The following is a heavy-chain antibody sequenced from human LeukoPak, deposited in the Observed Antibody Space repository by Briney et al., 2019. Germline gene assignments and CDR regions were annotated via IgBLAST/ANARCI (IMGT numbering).Heavy chain of an antibody. CDR1: GYTFSTDF. J-gene: IGHJ4*02. CDR2: IIPSGGST. CDR3: ARHGSHWDFDY. D-gene: IGHD7-27*01. Sequence: ASVKVSCRTSGYTFSTDFIHWVRQAPGQGLEWMGRIIPSGGSTIYAQKFQGRVTITRDTSTSTVYLDMSRLTSEDTAVYYCARHGSHWDFDYWGQGTLVTVSS. V-gene: IGHV1-46*01.